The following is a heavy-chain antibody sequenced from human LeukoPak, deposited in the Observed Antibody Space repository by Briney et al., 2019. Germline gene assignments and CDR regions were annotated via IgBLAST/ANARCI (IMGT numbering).Heavy chain of an antibody. CDR1: GGSIGSTNW. CDR2: VHLSGRT. CDR3: AREGGPYRPLDY. V-gene: IGHV4-4*02. J-gene: IGHJ4*02. Sequence: SETLSLTCTVSGGSIGSTNWWTWVRQPPGEGLEWIGEVHLSGRTNYNPSLESRVTTSVDMSENHISLKLTSVTAADTAVYYCAREGGPYRPLDYSGQGTLVTVSS.